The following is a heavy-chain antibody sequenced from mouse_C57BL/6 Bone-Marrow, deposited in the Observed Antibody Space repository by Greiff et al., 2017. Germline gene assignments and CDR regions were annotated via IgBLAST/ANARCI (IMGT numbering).Heavy chain of an antibody. CDR2: IDPEIGDT. Sequence: EVQLVESGAELVRPGASVKLSCTASGFNIKDAYMHWVKQRPEQGLEWIGWIDPEIGDTEYASKFQGKATITADTSSNTAYLQLSSLTSEDTAVYYCYGSSYVAWFAYWGQGTLVTVSA. CDR1: GFNIKDAY. V-gene: IGHV14-4*01. CDR3: YGSSYVAWFAY. J-gene: IGHJ3*01. D-gene: IGHD1-1*01.